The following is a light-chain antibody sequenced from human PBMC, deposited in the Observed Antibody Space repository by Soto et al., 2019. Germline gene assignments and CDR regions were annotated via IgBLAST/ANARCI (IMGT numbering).Light chain of an antibody. CDR3: QQFNSLPLT. CDR1: QGISSA. CDR2: DAS. V-gene: IGKV1-13*02. J-gene: IGKJ4*01. Sequence: AIQLTESPSSLSASVGDRVTIACRASQGISSALAWYQQKPGKAPKLLIYDASSLESGVPSRFSGSGSGTDFTLTINSLQPEDFATYYCQQFNSLPLTFGGGTKVDNK.